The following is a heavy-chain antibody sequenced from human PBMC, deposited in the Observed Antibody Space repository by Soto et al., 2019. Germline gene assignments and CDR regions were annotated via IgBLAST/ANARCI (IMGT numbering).Heavy chain of an antibody. J-gene: IGHJ3*02. CDR2: INAGNGIT. CDR1: GYTFTRYA. D-gene: IGHD2-2*01. Sequence: QVQLVQSGAEVKKPGASVKVSRRASGYTFTRYALHWVRQAPGQRLEWMGWINAGNGITTYSQKFQGRVTITRDKSASTAYMELSSLTSEDTAVYYCARGGQLLSVAFDIWGQGTMVTVSS. V-gene: IGHV1-3*01. CDR3: ARGGQLLSVAFDI.